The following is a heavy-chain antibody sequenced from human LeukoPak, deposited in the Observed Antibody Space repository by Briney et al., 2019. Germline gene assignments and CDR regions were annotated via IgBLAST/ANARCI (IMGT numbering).Heavy chain of an antibody. Sequence: QTGGSLRLSCAASGFTFSSYWMSWVRQAPGKGLEWVSYISSSSSTIYYADSVKGRFTISRDNAKNSLYLQMNSLRAEDTAVYYCARGGESYTDYWYFDLWGRGTLVTVSS. CDR2: ISSSSSTI. J-gene: IGHJ2*01. D-gene: IGHD3-16*01. CDR1: GFTFSSYW. CDR3: ARGGESYTDYWYFDL. V-gene: IGHV3-48*04.